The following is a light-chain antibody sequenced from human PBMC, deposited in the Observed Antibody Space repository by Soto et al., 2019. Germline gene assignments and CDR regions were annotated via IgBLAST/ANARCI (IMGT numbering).Light chain of an antibody. Sequence: IPLTQSPSSLSASVGDRVTITCRASQDISNYLAWYQQKPGKAPRLLIYVASTLQTGVPSRFSGSGSGTDFTLTISSLQPEDFATYYCQHLDGHPRTFGQGTKVEIK. CDR2: VAS. CDR3: QHLDGHPRT. J-gene: IGKJ1*01. CDR1: QDISNY. V-gene: IGKV1-9*01.